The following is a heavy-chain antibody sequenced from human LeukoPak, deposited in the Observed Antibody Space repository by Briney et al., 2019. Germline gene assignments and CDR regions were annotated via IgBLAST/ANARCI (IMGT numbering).Heavy chain of an antibody. V-gene: IGHV2-5*01. CDR3: AHLSPMLPYSSSWYYFDY. CDR2: IYWNDDK. Sequence: SGPTLVKPTQTLTLTCTFSGFLLSTSGVGVGWIRQPPGKALEWLALIYWNDDKRYSPSLKSRLTITKDTSKNQVVLTMTNMDPVDTATYYCAHLSPMLPYSSSWYYFDYWGQGTLVTVSS. D-gene: IGHD6-13*01. J-gene: IGHJ4*02. CDR1: GFLLSTSGVG.